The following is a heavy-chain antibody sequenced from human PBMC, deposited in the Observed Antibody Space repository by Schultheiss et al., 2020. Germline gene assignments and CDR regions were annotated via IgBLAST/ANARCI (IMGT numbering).Heavy chain of an antibody. CDR1: GFSLSTSGMC. CDR2: IYWDDDK. D-gene: IGHD4-17*01. J-gene: IGHJ3*02. CDR3: AHNTVTTHERAFDI. V-gene: IGHV2-5*08. Sequence: QPLSLTCTFSGFSLSTSGMCVSWIRQPPGKALEWLALIYWDDDKRYSPSLKSRLTITKDTSKNQVVLTMTNMDPVDTATYYCAHNTVTTHERAFDIWGQGTMVTVAS.